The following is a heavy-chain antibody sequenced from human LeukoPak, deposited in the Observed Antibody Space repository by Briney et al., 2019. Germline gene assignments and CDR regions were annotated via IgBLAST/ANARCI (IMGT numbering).Heavy chain of an antibody. CDR3: ARELWEGPIGSSWYKPGDY. V-gene: IGHV3-30*04. D-gene: IGHD6-13*01. CDR1: GFTFSSYA. CDR2: ISYDGSNK. J-gene: IGHJ4*02. Sequence: GGSLRLSCAASGFTFSSYAMHWVRQAPGKGLEWVAVISYDGSNKYYADSVKGRFTISRDNSKNTLYLQMNSLRAEDTAVYYCARELWEGPIGSSWYKPGDYWGQGTLVTVSS.